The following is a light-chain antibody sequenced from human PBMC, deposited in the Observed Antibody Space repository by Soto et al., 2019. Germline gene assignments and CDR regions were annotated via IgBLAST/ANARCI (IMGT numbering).Light chain of an antibody. J-gene: IGLJ1*01. V-gene: IGLV2-14*03. CDR2: DVS. CDR1: SSDVGGYDY. Sequence: QSVLTQPASVSGSPGQSITISCTGTSSDVGGYDYVSWYQLHPGKAPKLMVFDVSNRPSGVSYRFSGSNSGNTASLTISGLQAEDEADYFCSSYSISTAYLFGTGTKVTVL. CDR3: SSYSISTAYL.